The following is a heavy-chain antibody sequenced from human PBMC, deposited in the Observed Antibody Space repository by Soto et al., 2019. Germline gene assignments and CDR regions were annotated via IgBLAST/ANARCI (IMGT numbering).Heavy chain of an antibody. J-gene: IGHJ6*02. CDR3: AAASPRYYYDSSGQLAPYYYYGMDV. V-gene: IGHV1-58*01. D-gene: IGHD3-22*01. Sequence: SVKVSCKASGFTFTSSAVQWVRQARGQRLEWIGWIVVGSGNTNYAQKFQERVTITRDMSTSTAYMELSSLRSEDTAVYYCAAASPRYYYDSSGQLAPYYYYGMDVWGQGTTVTVSS. CDR2: IVVGSGNT. CDR1: GFTFTSSA.